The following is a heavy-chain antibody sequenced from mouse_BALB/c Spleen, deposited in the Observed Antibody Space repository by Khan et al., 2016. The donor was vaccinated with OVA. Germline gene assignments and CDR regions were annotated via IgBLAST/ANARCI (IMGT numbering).Heavy chain of an antibody. Sequence: EVKPEESGGGLVQPGGSMKLSCVASGFSFSNYWMNWVRQSPEKGLEWVAEIRLKSNNYATHYAESVKGRFTISRDDSKSSVYLPMNNLRTEDTGIYYCTRSSAAMDYWGQGTSVTVSS. CDR2: IRLKSNNYAT. D-gene: IGHD1-1*01. CDR1: GFSFSNYW. V-gene: IGHV6-6*02. J-gene: IGHJ4*01. CDR3: TRSSAAMDY.